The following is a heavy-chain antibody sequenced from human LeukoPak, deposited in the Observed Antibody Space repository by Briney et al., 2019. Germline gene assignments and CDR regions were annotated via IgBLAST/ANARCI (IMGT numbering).Heavy chain of an antibody. V-gene: IGHV3-7*01. D-gene: IGHD2-2*01. CDR1: GFTFSSYW. J-gene: IGHJ4*02. CDR3: ARREYCSSTSCQGGFGVIDY. CDR2: IKQDGSEK. Sequence: GGSLRLSCAASGFTFSSYWMSWVRQAPGKGLEWVANIKQDGSEKYYVDSVKGRFTISRDNAKNSLYLQMNSLRAEDTAVYYCARREYCSSTSCQGGFGVIDYWGQGTLVTVSS.